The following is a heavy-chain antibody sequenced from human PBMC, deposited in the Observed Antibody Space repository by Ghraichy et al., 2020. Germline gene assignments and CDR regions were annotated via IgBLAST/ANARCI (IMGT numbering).Heavy chain of an antibody. D-gene: IGHD3-16*01. CDR3: AKIKGGGASFDY. Sequence: SETLSLTCTVSGGSISNYYWSWIRQPPGKGLEWIGYIYSSGSTHYNSSLKSRVTISVDTSKNQFSLNLNSVTAADTAVYYCAKIKGGGASFDYWGQGALVTVSS. J-gene: IGHJ4*02. V-gene: IGHV4-59*01. CDR2: IYSSGST. CDR1: GGSISNYY.